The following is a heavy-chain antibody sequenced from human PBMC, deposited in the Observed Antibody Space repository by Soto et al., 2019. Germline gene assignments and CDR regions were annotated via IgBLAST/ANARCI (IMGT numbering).Heavy chain of an antibody. V-gene: IGHV4-59*08. J-gene: IGHJ5*02. D-gene: IGHD6-25*01. Sequence: PSETLSLTCTFSFGPISNYYCSWFRQPPGQGLEWIGYMGYSGYTSYNPSPRSRVSISLDTSKNQFSLKLSSVTAADTAVYYCTRPRGSANWLAPWGQGTLVTVSS. CDR3: TRPRGSANWLAP. CDR2: MGYSGYT. CDR1: FGPISNYY.